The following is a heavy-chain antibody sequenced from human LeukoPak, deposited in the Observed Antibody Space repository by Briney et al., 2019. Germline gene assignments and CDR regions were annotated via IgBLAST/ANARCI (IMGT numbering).Heavy chain of an antibody. V-gene: IGHV3-23*01. CDR2: ITGSGDST. J-gene: IGHJ4*02. CDR1: GFTFSSYA. Sequence: PGGSLRLSCAASGFTFSSYAMSWVRRAPGQGLEWVSAITGSGDSTYYADSVKGRFTISRDNSKNTLYLQVNSLRGEDTAVYHCAKEVYYYGSGSPFDYWGQGTLVTVSS. D-gene: IGHD3-10*01. CDR3: AKEVYYYGSGSPFDY.